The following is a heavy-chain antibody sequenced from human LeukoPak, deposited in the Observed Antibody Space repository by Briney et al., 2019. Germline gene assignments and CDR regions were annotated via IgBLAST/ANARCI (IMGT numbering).Heavy chain of an antibody. CDR1: GYSFTSYW. D-gene: IGHD3-22*01. V-gene: IGHV5-51*01. CDR2: IYPGDSDT. Sequence: GESLKISCKGSGYSFTSYWIGWVRQMPGKGLEWMGIIYPGDSDTRYSPSFQGQVTISADKSISTAYLQWSSLKASDTAMYYCAIGPYYYDSSGYYYEYWGQGTLVTVSS. CDR3: AIGPYYYDSSGYYYEY. J-gene: IGHJ4*02.